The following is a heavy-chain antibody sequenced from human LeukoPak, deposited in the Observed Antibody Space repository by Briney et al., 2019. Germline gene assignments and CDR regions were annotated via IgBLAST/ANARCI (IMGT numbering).Heavy chain of an antibody. V-gene: IGHV3-48*03. J-gene: IGHJ4*02. CDR3: ARGRLIRLECFFDL. D-gene: IGHD3-16*01. CDR2: FSRDGSDV. Sequence: GGSLRLSCAASEFTFSNYEMHWGRQAPEGGQEWVAYFSRDGSDVYYADSARGRFTISSDNAKNSVVLQMNSLRAKDTAIYYCARGRLIRLECFFDLWGQGTLVTVS. CDR1: EFTFSNYE.